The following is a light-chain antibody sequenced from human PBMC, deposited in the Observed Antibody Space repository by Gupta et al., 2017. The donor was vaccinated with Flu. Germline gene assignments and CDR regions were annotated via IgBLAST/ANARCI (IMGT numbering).Light chain of an antibody. Sequence: ITSYCTGTSSDIGGDSYVCWYQQHAGKAPKLMIYGVSSRHSGVPNRFSGAKSGNTASLTTSGLQAEDEADYYCRSYTSSSNSVLFGGGTKLTVL. J-gene: IGLJ3*02. CDR3: RSYTSSSNSVL. V-gene: IGLV2-14*01. CDR2: GVS. CDR1: SSDIGGDSY.